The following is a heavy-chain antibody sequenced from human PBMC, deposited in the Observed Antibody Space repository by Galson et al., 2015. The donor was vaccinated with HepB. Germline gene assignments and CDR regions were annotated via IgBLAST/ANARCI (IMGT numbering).Heavy chain of an antibody. CDR1: GFTFSSYA. Sequence: SLRLSCAASGFTFSSYAMSWVRQAPGKGLEWVSAISGSGGSTYYADSVKGRFTISRDNSKNTLYLQMNSLRAEDTAVYYCAKGGSGYFDWLSGLTKHYYYYYGMDVWGQGTTVTVSS. V-gene: IGHV3-23*01. CDR3: AKGGSGYFDWLSGLTKHYYYYYGMDV. J-gene: IGHJ6*02. CDR2: ISGSGGST. D-gene: IGHD3-9*01.